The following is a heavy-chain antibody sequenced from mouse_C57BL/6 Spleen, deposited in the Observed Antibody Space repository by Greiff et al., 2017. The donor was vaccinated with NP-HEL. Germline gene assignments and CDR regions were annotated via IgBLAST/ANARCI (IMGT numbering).Heavy chain of an antibody. V-gene: IGHV5-6*01. CDR1: GFTFSSYG. CDR3: ARQDYYGSSPYWYFDV. Sequence: EVQLVESGGDLVKPGGSLKLSCAASGFTFSSYGMSWVRQTPDKRLEWVATISSGGSYTYYPDSVKGRFTISRDNAKNTLYLQMSSLKSEDTAMYYCARQDYYGSSPYWYFDVWGTGTTVTVSS. D-gene: IGHD1-1*01. CDR2: ISSGGSYT. J-gene: IGHJ1*03.